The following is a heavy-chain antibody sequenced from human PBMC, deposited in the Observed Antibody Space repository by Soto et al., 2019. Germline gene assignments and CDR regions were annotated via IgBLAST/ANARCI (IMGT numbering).Heavy chain of an antibody. V-gene: IGHV4-39*01. CDR3: ARRVVRGVSLDY. CDR2: IYYSGST. J-gene: IGHJ4*02. Sequence: PSETLSLTCTVSGGSISSSSYYWGGIRQPPGKGLEWIGSIYYSGSTYYNPSLKSRVTISVDTSKNQFSLKLSSVTAADTAVYYCARRVVRGVSLDYWGQGTLVTVSS. CDR1: GGSISSSSYY. D-gene: IGHD3-10*01.